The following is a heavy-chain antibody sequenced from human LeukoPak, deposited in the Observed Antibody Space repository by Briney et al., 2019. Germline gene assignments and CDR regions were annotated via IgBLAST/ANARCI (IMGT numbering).Heavy chain of an antibody. Sequence: PGGSLRLSCAASGFTFSGYWMHWVRQAPGKGLVWVSRINSDGSSTSYADSVKGRFTISRDNAKNTLYLQTNSLRAEDTAVYYCARGRPRGSYFDYWGQGTLVTVSS. J-gene: IGHJ4*02. D-gene: IGHD1-26*01. CDR1: GFTFSGYW. V-gene: IGHV3-74*01. CDR2: INSDGSST. CDR3: ARGRPRGSYFDY.